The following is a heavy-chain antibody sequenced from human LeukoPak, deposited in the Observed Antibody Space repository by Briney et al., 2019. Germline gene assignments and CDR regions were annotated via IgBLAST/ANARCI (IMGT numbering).Heavy chain of an antibody. CDR3: ARGPGCSGGSCYRGAFDI. V-gene: IGHV4-59*12. CDR1: GGSITNYH. J-gene: IGHJ3*02. Sequence: SETLSLTCTVSGGSITNYHWSWIRQPPGKGLEWIGYIYHSGSTYYNPSLKSRVTISVDRSKNQFSLKLSSVTAADTAVYYCARGPGCSGGSCYRGAFDIWGQGTMVTVSS. CDR2: IYHSGST. D-gene: IGHD2-15*01.